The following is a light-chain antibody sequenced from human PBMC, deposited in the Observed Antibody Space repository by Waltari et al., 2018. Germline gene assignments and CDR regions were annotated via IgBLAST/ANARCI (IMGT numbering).Light chain of an antibody. CDR1: QSISTR. CDR2: AAS. CDR3: QHYNAYRT. Sequence: DIQMTQSPSTLSASVGASVIITCRSSQSISTRLAWYQQKPGKAPKLLIFAASSLQTGVPSRFSGSGSGTEFTLTINSLQPDDFATYYCQHYNAYRTFGQGTKVEIK. J-gene: IGKJ1*01. V-gene: IGKV1-5*01.